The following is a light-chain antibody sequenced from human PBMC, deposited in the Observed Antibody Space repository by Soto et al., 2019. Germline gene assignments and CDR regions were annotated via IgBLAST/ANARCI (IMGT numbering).Light chain of an antibody. CDR1: SSDVGGYNY. CDR2: EVS. J-gene: IGLJ3*02. CDR3: SSYAGSNNIWV. V-gene: IGLV2-8*01. Sequence: QSVLTQPPSASGSPGQSVTISCTGTSSDVGGYNYVSWYQQHPGKAPKVVIYEVSKRPSGVPDRFSGSKSGHTASLTVSGLQTEDEADYYCSSYAGSNNIWVFGGGTKVTVL.